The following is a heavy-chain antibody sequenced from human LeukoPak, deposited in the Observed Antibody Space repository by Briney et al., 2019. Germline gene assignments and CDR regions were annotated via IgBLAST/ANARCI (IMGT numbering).Heavy chain of an antibody. CDR1: GYTFTSYY. J-gene: IGHJ4*02. Sequence: ASVKVSCKASGYTFTSYYMHWVRQAPGQGLEWMGIINPSGGSTSYAQKFQGRVTMTRDTSTSTVYMEPSSLRSEDTAVYYCGRVASGYDYHFDYWGQGTLVTVSS. CDR3: GRVASGYDYHFDY. D-gene: IGHD5-12*01. V-gene: IGHV1-46*01. CDR2: INPSGGST.